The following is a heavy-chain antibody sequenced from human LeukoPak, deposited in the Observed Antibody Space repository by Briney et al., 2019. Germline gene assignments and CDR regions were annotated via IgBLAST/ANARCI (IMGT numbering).Heavy chain of an antibody. CDR2: IYNDGSTT. J-gene: IGHJ5*02. CDR3: AREKDDHGDPGPLDA. D-gene: IGHD4-17*01. Sequence: GGSLRLSCAASGFMFSKSWMHWVRQVPGKGLVWVARIYNDGSTTNYADSVKGRFTISRDNAANTLFLQMSSLRAEDTAVYYRAREKDDHGDPGPLDAWGQGDLVTVSS. V-gene: IGHV3-74*01. CDR1: GFMFSKSW.